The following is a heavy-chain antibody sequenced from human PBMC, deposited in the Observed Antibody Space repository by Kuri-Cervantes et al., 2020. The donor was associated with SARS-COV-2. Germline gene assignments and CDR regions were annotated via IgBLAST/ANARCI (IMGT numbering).Heavy chain of an antibody. D-gene: IGHD3-3*01. CDR3: AGRHLESIDY. V-gene: IGHV4-4*07. CDR1: GGSISSYY. CDR2: IYTSGST. Sequence: SETLSLTCTVSGGSISSYYWSWIRQPAGKGLEWIGRIYTSGSTNYNPSLKSRVTISVDRSKNQFSLKLSSVTAADTAVYYCAGRHLESIDYWGQGTLVTVSS. J-gene: IGHJ4*02.